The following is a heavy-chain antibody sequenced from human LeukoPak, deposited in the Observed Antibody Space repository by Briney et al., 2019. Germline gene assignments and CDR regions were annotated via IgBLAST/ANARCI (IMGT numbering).Heavy chain of an antibody. CDR2: IRSKANSYAT. CDR1: GYTFTGYY. CDR3: TRSPVDYGGDWIWYFDL. V-gene: IGHV3-73*01. D-gene: IGHD4-23*01. J-gene: IGHJ2*01. Sequence: GASVKVSCKASGYTFTGYYMHWVRQASGKGLEWVGRIRSKANSYATAYAASVKGRFTISRDDSKNTAYLQMNSLKTEDTAVYYCTRSPVDYGGDWIWYFDLWGRGTLVTVSS.